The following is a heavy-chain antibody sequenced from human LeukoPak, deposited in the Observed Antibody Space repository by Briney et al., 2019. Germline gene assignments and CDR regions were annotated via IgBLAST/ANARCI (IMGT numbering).Heavy chain of an antibody. D-gene: IGHD3-22*01. V-gene: IGHV5-51*01. Sequence: GESLKISCKGSGSSLTTYWIGWVRQMPGKGLEWMGIIYPGDSDTIYSPSFEGQVTISADKSISTAYLQWSSLKASDTAIYYCATITMKVVQSGAFDIWGQGTKVTVSS. J-gene: IGHJ3*02. CDR2: IYPGDSDT. CDR3: ATITMKVVQSGAFDI. CDR1: GSSLTTYW.